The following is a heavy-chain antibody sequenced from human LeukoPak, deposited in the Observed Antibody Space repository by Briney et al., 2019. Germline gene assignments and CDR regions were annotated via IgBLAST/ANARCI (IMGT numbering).Heavy chain of an antibody. J-gene: IGHJ6*03. V-gene: IGHV1-46*01. CDR1: GYTFTNYY. CDR3: ARGIYGAYYYYYMDV. CDR2: INPSGGST. Sequence: ASVKVSCKASGYTFTNYYMHWVRQAPGQGLEWMGIINPSGGSTSYAQKFQGRVTMTRDMSTSKVYMELSSLRSEDTAVYYCARGIYGAYYYYYMDVWGKGTTVTVSS. D-gene: IGHD3-3*01.